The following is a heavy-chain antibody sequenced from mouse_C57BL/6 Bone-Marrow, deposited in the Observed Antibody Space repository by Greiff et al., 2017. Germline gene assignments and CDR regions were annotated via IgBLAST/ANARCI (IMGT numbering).Heavy chain of an antibody. J-gene: IGHJ3*01. CDR3: ANSNLFAY. V-gene: IGHV1-80*01. CDR2: IYPGDGDT. D-gene: IGHD2-5*01. CDR1: GYAFSSYW. Sequence: VVESGASVKISCKASGYAFSSYWMNWVKQRPGKGLEWIGQIYPGDGDTNYNGKFKGKATLTADKSSSTAYMQLSSLTSEDSAVYFCANSNLFAYWGQGTLVTVSA.